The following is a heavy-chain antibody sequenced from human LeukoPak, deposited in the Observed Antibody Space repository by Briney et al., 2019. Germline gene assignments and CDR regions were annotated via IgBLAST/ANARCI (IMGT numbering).Heavy chain of an antibody. CDR3: TTDRSSGWYLDDY. Sequence: GGSLRLSCAASGFTFSNAWMSWVRQAPGKGREWVGRIKSKTDGGTTDYAAPVKGRFTISRDDSKNTLYLQMNSLKTEDTAVYYCTTDRSSGWYLDDYWGQGTLVTVSS. J-gene: IGHJ4*02. D-gene: IGHD6-19*01. CDR2: IKSKTDGGTT. V-gene: IGHV3-15*01. CDR1: GFTFSNAW.